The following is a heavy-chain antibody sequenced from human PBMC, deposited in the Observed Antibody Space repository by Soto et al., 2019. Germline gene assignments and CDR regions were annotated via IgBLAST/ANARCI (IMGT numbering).Heavy chain of an antibody. CDR1: GFTFSNYA. CDR2: ISGSGGST. Sequence: LRISCTASGFTFSNYAMSWVRQAPGKGLEWISTISGSGGSTYYADSVKGWFTISRDNSKNTLYLQMNSLRAEDTAVYYCAKGQSTYCDFWSRNYDWFDPWGQGTLVTVSS. V-gene: IGHV3-23*01. CDR3: AKGQSTYCDFWSRNYDWFDP. D-gene: IGHD3-3*01. J-gene: IGHJ5*02.